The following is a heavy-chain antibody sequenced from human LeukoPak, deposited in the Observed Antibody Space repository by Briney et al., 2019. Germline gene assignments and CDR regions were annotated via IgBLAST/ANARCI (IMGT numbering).Heavy chain of an antibody. V-gene: IGHV4-34*01. Sequence: SETLSLTCAVYGGSFSGYYWSWIRQPPGKGLEWIGEINHSGSTNYNPSLKSRVTISVDTSKNQFSLKLSSVTAADTAVYYCASSVSYGLTIDYWGQGTLVTVSS. CDR2: INHSGST. CDR1: GGSFSGYY. D-gene: IGHD5-18*01. J-gene: IGHJ4*02. CDR3: ASSVSYGLTIDY.